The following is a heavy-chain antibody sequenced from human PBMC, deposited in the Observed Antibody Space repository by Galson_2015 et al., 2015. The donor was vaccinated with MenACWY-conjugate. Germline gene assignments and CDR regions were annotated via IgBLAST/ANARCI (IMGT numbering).Heavy chain of an antibody. CDR2: IFYSGTT. D-gene: IGHD2/OR15-2a*01. CDR3: ARAGGFGKGYYYFDL. V-gene: IGHV4-59*01. J-gene: IGHJ2*01. CDR1: GASISSYY. Sequence: ETLSLTCTFSGASISSYYWTWIRPPPGKGLEWIGYIFYSGTTEYSPSLKSRVTITLDTSTNQFYLNMRSVTAADTAVYYCARAGGFGKGYYYFDLWGRGTLVTVSS.